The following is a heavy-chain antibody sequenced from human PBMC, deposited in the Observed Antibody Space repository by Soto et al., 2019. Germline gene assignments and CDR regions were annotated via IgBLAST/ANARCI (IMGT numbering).Heavy chain of an antibody. Sequence: EVQLLESGGGLVQPGGSLRLSCAASGITISNYPMSWVRQSPGKGLDWAPGISGSGDRTYYGDSAKGRFTISKDISKNSLSLQLDSLGVEDTAVYFCVKDDGGYPSTAPHWRQGTLVTVSS. V-gene: IGHV3-23*01. D-gene: IGHD3-22*01. J-gene: IGHJ4*02. CDR1: GITISNYP. CDR3: VKDDGGYPSTAPH. CDR2: ISGSGDRT.